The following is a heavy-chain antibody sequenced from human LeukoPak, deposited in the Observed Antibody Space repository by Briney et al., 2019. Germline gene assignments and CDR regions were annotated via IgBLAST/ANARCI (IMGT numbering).Heavy chain of an antibody. V-gene: IGHV3-23*01. CDR3: ATTKQARRYFDY. CDR2: ISGSGGNT. D-gene: IGHD1-1*01. CDR1: GFTFSSNP. Sequence: GGSLRLSCAGSGFTFSSNPLSWVRQAPGKGLEWVSAISGSGGNTCYGDSVRGRFTISGDNSKNTLYLQMNTLRADDTAVYYCATTKQARRYFDYWGQGILVTVSS. J-gene: IGHJ4*02.